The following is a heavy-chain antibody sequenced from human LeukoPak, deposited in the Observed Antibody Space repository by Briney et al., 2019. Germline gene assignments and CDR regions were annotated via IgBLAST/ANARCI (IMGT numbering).Heavy chain of an antibody. J-gene: IGHJ5*02. CDR2: IRYDGSNK. CDR3: AKEYCSSTSCYISWFDP. CDR1: GFTCSSYG. Sequence: TGGSLRLSCAASGFTCSSYGMHWVRQAPGKGLEWVAFIRYDGSNKYYADSVKGRFTISRDNSKNTLYLQMNSLRAEDTAVYYCAKEYCSSTSCYISWFDPWGQGTLVTVSS. D-gene: IGHD2-2*02. V-gene: IGHV3-30*02.